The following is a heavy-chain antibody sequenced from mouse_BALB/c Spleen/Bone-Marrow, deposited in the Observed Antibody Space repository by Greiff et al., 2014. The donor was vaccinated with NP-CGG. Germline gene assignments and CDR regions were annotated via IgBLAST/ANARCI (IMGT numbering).Heavy chain of an antibody. CDR2: IRNKANGYTT. D-gene: IGHD3-1*01. CDR3: ARDRAARATGYYFDY. Sequence: EVKLMESGGGLVKPGGSLRLSCATSGFTFTDYYMSWVRQPPGKALEWLGFIRNKANGYTTEYSASVKGRFTISRDNSQSILYLQMNTLRAEDRATYYCARDRAARATGYYFDYWGQGTTLTVSS. J-gene: IGHJ2*01. CDR1: GFTFTDYY. V-gene: IGHV7-3*02.